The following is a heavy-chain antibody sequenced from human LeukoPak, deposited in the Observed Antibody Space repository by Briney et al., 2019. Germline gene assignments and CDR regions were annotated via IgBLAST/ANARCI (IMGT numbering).Heavy chain of an antibody. CDR2: IWYDGSNK. J-gene: IGHJ6*02. Sequence: GTSLRLSCAASGLTFSSHGMLWVRQAPGKGLEWVALIWYDGSNKYYADSVKGRFTISRDNSKNTLYLQMNSLRAEDTAVYYCARGTPSSSGWLYYGMDVWGQGTTVTVSS. V-gene: IGHV3-33*01. D-gene: IGHD6-19*01. CDR1: GLTFSSHG. CDR3: ARGTPSSSGWLYYGMDV.